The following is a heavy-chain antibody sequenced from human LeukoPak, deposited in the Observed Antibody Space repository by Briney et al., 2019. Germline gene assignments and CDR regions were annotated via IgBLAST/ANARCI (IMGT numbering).Heavy chain of an antibody. J-gene: IGHJ3*02. V-gene: IGHV3-11*04. D-gene: IGHD3-10*01. Sequence: KPGGSLRLSCAASGFTFSDYYMSWIRQAPGKGLEWVSYISSSGSTIYYADSVKGRFTISRDNAKNSLYLQMNSLRAEDTALYYCAGGPSGSESHYKIAAFDIWGQGTMVTVSS. CDR2: ISSSGSTI. CDR3: AGGPSGSESHYKIAAFDI. CDR1: GFTFSDYY.